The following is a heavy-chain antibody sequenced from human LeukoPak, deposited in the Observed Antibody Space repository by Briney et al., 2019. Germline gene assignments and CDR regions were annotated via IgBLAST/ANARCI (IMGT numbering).Heavy chain of an antibody. Sequence: ASVKVSCKASGYTFTGYYIHWVRQAPGQGLEWMGWINPNSGGTNYAQKFQGRVTMTRDTSISTAYMELSRLRSDDTAVYYCASRDGYNNDYYYYMDVWGKGTTVTVSS. CDR2: INPNSGGT. CDR3: ASRDGYNNDYYYYMDV. V-gene: IGHV1-2*02. D-gene: IGHD5-24*01. CDR1: GYTFTGYY. J-gene: IGHJ6*03.